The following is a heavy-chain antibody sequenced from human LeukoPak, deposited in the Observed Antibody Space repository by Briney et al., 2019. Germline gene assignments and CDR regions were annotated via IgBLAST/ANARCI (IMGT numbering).Heavy chain of an antibody. CDR3: ARAGRTAAGYYYYYYYMDV. CDR1: GGSISSSSYY. V-gene: IGHV4-39*07. J-gene: IGHJ6*03. D-gene: IGHD6-13*01. Sequence: PSETLSLTCTVSGGSISSSSYYWGWIRQPPGKGLEWIGSIYYSGYTYYNPSLESRVTISVDTSKNQFSLKLSSVTAADTAVYYCARAGRTAAGYYYYYYYMDVWGKGTTVTVSS. CDR2: IYYSGYT.